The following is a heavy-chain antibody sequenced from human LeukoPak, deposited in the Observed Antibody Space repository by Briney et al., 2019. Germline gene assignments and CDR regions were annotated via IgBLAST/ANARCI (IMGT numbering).Heavy chain of an antibody. J-gene: IGHJ4*02. Sequence: GGSLRLSCAASGFIFSSYSMSWVRQAPGKGLEWVSVITGSGGNTYYADSVKGRFTISKDNSKNTVYLQMNSLRAEDTAVYYCARESYSGSYYDYWGQGTLVTVSS. CDR1: GFIFSSYS. D-gene: IGHD1-26*01. CDR2: ITGSGGNT. CDR3: ARESYSGSYYDY. V-gene: IGHV3-23*01.